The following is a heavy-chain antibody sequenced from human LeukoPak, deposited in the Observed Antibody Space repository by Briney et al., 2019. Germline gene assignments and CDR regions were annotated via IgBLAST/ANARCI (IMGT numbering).Heavy chain of an antibody. CDR1: GYTFTSYA. V-gene: IGHV1-3*03. J-gene: IGHJ3*02. CDR3: ARRSITMIVVVSDAFDI. CDR2: INAGNGNT. D-gene: IGHD3-22*01. Sequence: GASVKVSCKASGYTFTSYAMHWVRQAPGQRLEWMGWINAGNGNTKYSQEFQGRVTMTRNTSISTAYMELSSLRSEDTAVYYCARRSITMIVVVSDAFDIWGQGTMVTVSS.